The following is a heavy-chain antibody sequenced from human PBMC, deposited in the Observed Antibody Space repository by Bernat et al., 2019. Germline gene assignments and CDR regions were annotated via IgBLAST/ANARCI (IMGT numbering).Heavy chain of an antibody. CDR1: GGTFSSYA. J-gene: IGHJ2*01. V-gene: IGHV1-69*06. Sequence: QVQLVQSGAEVKKPGSSVKVSCKASGGTFSSYAISWVRQAPGQGLEWMGGIMPIFGTANYAQKFQGRGTITADKSTSTAYMELSSLRSEDTVVYYCARDKTGYSSSWYGTGWYFDLWGRGTLVTVSS. CDR2: IMPIFGTA. D-gene: IGHD6-13*01. CDR3: ARDKTGYSSSWYGTGWYFDL.